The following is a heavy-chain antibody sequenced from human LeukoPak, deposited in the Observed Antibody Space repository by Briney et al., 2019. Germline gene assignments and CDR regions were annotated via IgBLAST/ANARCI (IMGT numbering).Heavy chain of an antibody. V-gene: IGHV1-46*01. CDR3: ARDVVVSAGFYQFYGTVV. J-gene: IGHJ6*02. D-gene: IGHD2-21*02. CDR1: GYTFTTYH. Sequence: GASVNASCKASGYTFTTYHMHWVRQAPGQGLEWVGVINPSGGSPGNAQTFQGRVTMTRDTSTSTVYMELSSLRSEDTAVYYCARDVVVSAGFYQFYGTVVWGQGTTVTVSS. CDR2: INPSGGSP.